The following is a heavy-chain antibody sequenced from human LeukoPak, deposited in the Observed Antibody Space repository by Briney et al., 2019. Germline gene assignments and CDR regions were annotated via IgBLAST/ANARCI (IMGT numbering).Heavy chain of an antibody. CDR2: IIPMFGTA. J-gene: IGHJ4*02. V-gene: IGHV1-69*13. D-gene: IGHD5-18*01. CDR1: GGTFSSYA. CDR3: TRGERGYSYGHLDY. Sequence: SVRVSCKASGGTFSSYAISWVRQAHGQGSEWMGGIIPMFGTANYAQKFQGRVTITADASTSTAYMKLSTLRSEDTAVYYSTRGERGYSYGHLDYWGQRTLVTVSS.